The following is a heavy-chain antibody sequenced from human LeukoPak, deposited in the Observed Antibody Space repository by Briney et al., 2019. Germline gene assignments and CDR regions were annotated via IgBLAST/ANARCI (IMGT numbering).Heavy chain of an antibody. CDR1: GGTFSSYA. CDR2: IIPIFGTA. CDR3: ARAHYDFWVYYYYYGMDV. Sequence: GASVKVSCKASGGTFSSYAISWVRQAPGQGLEWMGGIIPIFGTANCAQKFQGRVTITADESTSTAYMELSSLRSEDTAVYYCARAHYDFWVYYYYYGMDVWGQGTTVTVSS. D-gene: IGHD3-3*01. J-gene: IGHJ6*02. V-gene: IGHV1-69*13.